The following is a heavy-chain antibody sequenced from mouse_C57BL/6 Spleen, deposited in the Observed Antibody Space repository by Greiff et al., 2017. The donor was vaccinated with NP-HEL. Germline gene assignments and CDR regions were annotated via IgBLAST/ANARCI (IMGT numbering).Heavy chain of an antibody. CDR1: GYAFTNYL. CDR2: INPGSGGT. D-gene: IGHD2-4*01. J-gene: IGHJ4*01. Sequence: QVHVKQSGAELVRPGTSVKVSCKASGYAFTNYLIEWVKQRPGQGLEWIGVINPGSGGTNYNEKFKGKATLTADKSSSTAYMQLSSLTSEDSAVYFCARFYDYGPWAMDYWGQGTSVTVSS. CDR3: ARFYDYGPWAMDY. V-gene: IGHV1-54*01.